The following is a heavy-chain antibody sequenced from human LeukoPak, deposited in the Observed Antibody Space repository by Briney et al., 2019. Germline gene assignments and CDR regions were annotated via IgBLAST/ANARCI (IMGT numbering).Heavy chain of an antibody. V-gene: IGHV5-10-1*01. D-gene: IGHD3-22*01. CDR3: ARDSSRWFFDY. CDR1: AYSSTSNC. J-gene: IGHJ4*02. Sequence: GESLKILCKGSAYSSTSNCNAWGRHLPATGQVWMGRIDPSDSYTNYCPSFHGHGIISADNSISTPFLLWCSPETSDTAMYYCARDSSRWFFDYWGQGTLVTVSS. CDR2: IDPSDSYT.